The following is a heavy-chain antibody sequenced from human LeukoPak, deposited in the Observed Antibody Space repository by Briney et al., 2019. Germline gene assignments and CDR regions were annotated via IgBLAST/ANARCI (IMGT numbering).Heavy chain of an antibody. V-gene: IGHV3-23*01. Sequence: GGTLRLSCAASGFTFSSYGMSWVRQAPGKGLEWVSAISGSGGSTYYADSVKGRFTISRDNSKNTLYLQMNSLRAEDTAVYYCAKDAAHYYDSSGYYGAFDIWGQGTMVTVSS. D-gene: IGHD3-22*01. J-gene: IGHJ3*02. CDR2: ISGSGGST. CDR1: GFTFSSYG. CDR3: AKDAAHYYDSSGYYGAFDI.